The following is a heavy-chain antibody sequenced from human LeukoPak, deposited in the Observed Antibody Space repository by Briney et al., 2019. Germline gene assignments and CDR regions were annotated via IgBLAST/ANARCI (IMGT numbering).Heavy chain of an antibody. J-gene: IGHJ5*02. V-gene: IGHV3-30-3*01. Sequence: GGSLRLSCAASGFTFSSYAMHWVRQAPGKGLEWVAVISYDGSNKYYADSVKGRFTISRDNSKNTLYLQMNSLRAEDTAVYYCARGGSSRYTITSWGQGALVTDSS. D-gene: IGHD6-13*01. CDR1: GFTFSSYA. CDR3: ARGGSSRYTITS. CDR2: ISYDGSNK.